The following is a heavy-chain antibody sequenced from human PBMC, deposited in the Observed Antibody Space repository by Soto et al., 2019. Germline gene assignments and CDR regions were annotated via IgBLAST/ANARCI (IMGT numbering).Heavy chain of an antibody. Sequence: QVQLVQSGAEVKKPGSSVKVSCKASGGTFSSYAINWVRQAPGQGLEWMGGIIPIFGTANYAQKFQGRVTITADEATSTAYMELSSLRSEDTAVYYCARERDSESSSPTEFDYWGQGTMVTVSS. V-gene: IGHV1-69*12. J-gene: IGHJ4*02. CDR2: IIPIFGTA. CDR1: GGTFSSYA. CDR3: ARERDSESSSPTEFDY. D-gene: IGHD6-13*01.